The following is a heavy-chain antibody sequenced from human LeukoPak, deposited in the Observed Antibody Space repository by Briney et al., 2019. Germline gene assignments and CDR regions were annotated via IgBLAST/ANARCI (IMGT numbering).Heavy chain of an antibody. CDR3: AREGWDSSSWYYYYYYMDV. J-gene: IGHJ6*03. V-gene: IGHV1-18*01. CDR2: ISAYNGNT. Sequence: ASVKVSCKTSGFTFKDYYIHWVRQAPGQGLEWMGWISAYNGNTNYAQKLQGRVTMTTDTSTSTAYMELRSLRSDDTAVYYCAREGWDSSSWYYYYYYMDVWGKGTTVTISS. CDR1: GFTFKDYY. D-gene: IGHD6-13*01.